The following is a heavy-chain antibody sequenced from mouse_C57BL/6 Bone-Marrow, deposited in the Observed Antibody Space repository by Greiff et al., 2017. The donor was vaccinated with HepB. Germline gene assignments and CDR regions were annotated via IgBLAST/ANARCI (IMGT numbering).Heavy chain of an antibody. D-gene: IGHD2-4*01. CDR2: IRSKSTYYTT. CDR1: GFTFNTYA. CDR3: VRDVYDYDGGGDAMDY. Sequence: EVQLVESGGGLVQAKGSLKLSCAASGFTFNTYAMHWVCQAPGKGLEWVARIRSKSTYYTTYYADSVKDRFTISRDDSQSMLYLQMNNLKTEDTAMYYCVRDVYDYDGGGDAMDYWGQGTSVTVSS. V-gene: IGHV10-3*01. J-gene: IGHJ4*01.